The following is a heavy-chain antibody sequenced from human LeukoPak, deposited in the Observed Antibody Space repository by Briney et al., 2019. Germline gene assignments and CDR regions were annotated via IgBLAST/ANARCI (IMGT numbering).Heavy chain of an antibody. J-gene: IGHJ4*02. Sequence: PGGSLRLSCAASGFALSDHYMDWVRQAPGKGLEWVGRSRNRVRSYTTEYAASVKGRFSISRDDSKNSLYLQMNSLKTEDTAVYYCTSSSGGHKPIDNWGQGTLVTVSS. D-gene: IGHD3-10*01. V-gene: IGHV3-72*01. CDR2: SRNRVRSYTT. CDR3: TSSSGGHKPIDN. CDR1: GFALSDHY.